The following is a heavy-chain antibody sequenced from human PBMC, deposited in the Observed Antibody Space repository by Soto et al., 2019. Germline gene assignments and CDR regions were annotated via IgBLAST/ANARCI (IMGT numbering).Heavy chain of an antibody. CDR3: ARLQAAVPHY. CDR1: GDSISGSPYF. Sequence: QVQLQESGPGLVMPSETLSLTCTVSGDSISGSPYFWGWIRQPPGKRLEWIGSIFYDGSTVYTPSLKSRVPISADTSKNQFSLKLTSVAAADTAIYFCARLQAAVPHYWCQGILVTVSS. CDR2: IFYDGST. D-gene: IGHD6-13*01. V-gene: IGHV4-39*01. J-gene: IGHJ4*02.